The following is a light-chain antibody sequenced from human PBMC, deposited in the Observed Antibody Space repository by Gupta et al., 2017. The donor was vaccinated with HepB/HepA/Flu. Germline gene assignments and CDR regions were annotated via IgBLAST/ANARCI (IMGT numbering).Light chain of an antibody. CDR3: SAHASVDF. CDR2: EVT. J-gene: IGLJ1*01. V-gene: IGLV2-14*01. CDR1: SNDIGRHSY. Sequence: HSALPQPASVSGSPGQSITISCTGSSNDIGRHSYVSWYQQYPGGAPKLILSEVTNRPSGVSDRFSGSKSGNTASLTISALQPEDEADYYCSAHASVDFFGTGTHVTVL.